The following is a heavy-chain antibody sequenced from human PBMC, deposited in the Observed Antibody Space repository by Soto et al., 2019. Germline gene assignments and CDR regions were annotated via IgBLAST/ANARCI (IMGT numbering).Heavy chain of an antibody. V-gene: IGHV3-30*18. Sequence: GGSLRLSCAASGFTFSSYGMHWVRQAPGKGLEWVAVISYDGSNKYYADSVKGRFTISRDNSKNTLYLQMNSLRAEDTAVYYCAKDLSRPVAGFGELSYYYGMDVWGQGTTVTVSS. CDR1: GFTFSSYG. D-gene: IGHD3-10*01. CDR3: AKDLSRPVAGFGELSYYYGMDV. CDR2: ISYDGSNK. J-gene: IGHJ6*02.